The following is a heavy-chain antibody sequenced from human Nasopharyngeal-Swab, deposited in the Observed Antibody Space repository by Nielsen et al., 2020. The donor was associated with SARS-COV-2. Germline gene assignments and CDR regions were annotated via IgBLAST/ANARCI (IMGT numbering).Heavy chain of an antibody. Sequence: GESLKISCAASGFTFSSYGKHWVRQAPGKGLEWVAVISYDGSNKYYADSVKGRFTISRDNSKNTLYLQMNSLRAEDTAVYYCAKGVERAAEDYWGQGTLVTVSS. V-gene: IGHV3-30*18. D-gene: IGHD6-13*01. CDR1: GFTFSSYG. J-gene: IGHJ4*02. CDR2: ISYDGSNK. CDR3: AKGVERAAEDY.